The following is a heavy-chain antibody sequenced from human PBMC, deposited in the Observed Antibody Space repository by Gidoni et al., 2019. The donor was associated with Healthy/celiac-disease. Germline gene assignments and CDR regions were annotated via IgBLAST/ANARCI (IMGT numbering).Heavy chain of an antibody. D-gene: IGHD3-10*01. CDR2: ISYDGSNK. V-gene: IGHV3-30-3*01. Sequence: QVQLVESGGGVVQPGRSLRLSCAASGFPFSSYAMHWVRQAPGKGLEWVAVISYDGSNKYYADSVKGRFTISRDNSKNTLYLQMNSLRAEDTAVYYCAGLYGSGSYLTGGFFDYWGQGTLVTVSS. CDR1: GFPFSSYA. J-gene: IGHJ4*02. CDR3: AGLYGSGSYLTGGFFDY.